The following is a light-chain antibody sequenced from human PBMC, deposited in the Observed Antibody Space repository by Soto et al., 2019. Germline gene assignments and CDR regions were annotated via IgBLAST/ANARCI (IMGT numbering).Light chain of an antibody. CDR1: QSVSSN. V-gene: IGKV3-15*01. CDR3: QQYSNWPIT. J-gene: IGKJ5*01. CDR2: GAS. Sequence: EIVMTQSPATLSVSPGERATLSCRASQSVSSNLAWYQQKPGQAPRLLIFGASTRATGIPARFSGNGSGTQFTLTISSLQSEDSALYYCQQYSNWPITFGQGTRLEIK.